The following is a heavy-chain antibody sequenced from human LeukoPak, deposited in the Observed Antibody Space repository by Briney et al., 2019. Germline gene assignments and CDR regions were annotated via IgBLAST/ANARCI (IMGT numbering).Heavy chain of an antibody. CDR2: IYYSGRT. Sequence: SETLSLTCTVSGGSISSYYCSWIRQPPGKGLEWIGYIYYSGRTNYNPSLKSRVTISVDRSKNQFSLKLSSVTAADTAVYYCASVTSAAAASDYWGQGTLVAVSS. D-gene: IGHD6-13*01. CDR1: GGSISSYY. J-gene: IGHJ4*02. V-gene: IGHV4-59*12. CDR3: ASVTSAAAASDY.